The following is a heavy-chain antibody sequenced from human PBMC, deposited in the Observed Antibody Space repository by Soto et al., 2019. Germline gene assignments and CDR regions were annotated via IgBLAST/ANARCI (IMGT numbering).Heavy chain of an antibody. J-gene: IGHJ6*03. D-gene: IGHD2-15*01. CDR1: GGSFSGYY. V-gene: IGHV4-34*01. CDR3: ARGRMTPRISYYYYMDV. CDR2: INHSGST. Sequence: SETLSLTCAVYGGSFSGYYWSWIRQPPGKGLEWIGEINHSGSTNYNPSLKSRVTISVDTSKNQFSLKLSSVTAADTAVYYCARGRMTPRISYYYYMDVWGKGTTVTVSS.